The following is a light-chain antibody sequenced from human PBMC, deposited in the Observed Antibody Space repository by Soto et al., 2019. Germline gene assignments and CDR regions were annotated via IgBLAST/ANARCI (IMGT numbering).Light chain of an antibody. Sequence: EIVLTQSPATLSLSPGERATLSCRASQSVSSYLAWYQQKPGQAPRLLIYDASNRATGIPARFSGSGSGTDFPLTMSSLEPEDFEVYYCSKSSTGPPLTFGQGTRLEIK. CDR2: DAS. J-gene: IGKJ5*01. CDR3: SKSSTGPPLT. V-gene: IGKV3-11*01. CDR1: QSVSSY.